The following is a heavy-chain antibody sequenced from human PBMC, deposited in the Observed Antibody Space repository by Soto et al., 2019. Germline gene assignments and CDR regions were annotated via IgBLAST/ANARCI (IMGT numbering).Heavy chain of an antibody. J-gene: IGHJ4*02. V-gene: IGHV4-59*01. CDR2: LYYSGST. Sequence: QVQLQESGPGLVKPSETLSLTCTVSGGSISSYYWSWIRQPPGKGLEWIGYLYYSGSTNYNPSLKSRAIISVDTSKNQCSLRLSSVTAADTAVYYCARGRLDFWSGNTYYDFDYWGQGTLVTVSS. CDR1: GGSISSYY. D-gene: IGHD3-3*01. CDR3: ARGRLDFWSGNTYYDFDY.